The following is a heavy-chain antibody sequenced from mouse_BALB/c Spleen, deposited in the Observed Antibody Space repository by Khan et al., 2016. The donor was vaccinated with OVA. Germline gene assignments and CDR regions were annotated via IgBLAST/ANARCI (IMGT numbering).Heavy chain of an antibody. CDR2: INPSTDYT. Sequence: QVQLKESGAELAKPGASVKMSCKASGYTFTSYWMHWVKQRPGQGLEWIGYINPSTDYTEYNQKFKDKATLTADKSSSTAYMQLTSLTSEDSAVYDCVNHDSSYTWFTYWGQGNLVTVSA. D-gene: IGHD1-1*01. J-gene: IGHJ3*01. V-gene: IGHV1-7*01. CDR1: GYTFTSYW. CDR3: VNHDSSYTWFTY.